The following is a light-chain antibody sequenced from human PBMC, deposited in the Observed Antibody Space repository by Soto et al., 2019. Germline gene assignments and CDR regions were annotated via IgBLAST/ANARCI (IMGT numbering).Light chain of an antibody. Sequence: EIVMTQSPATLSVSPGERATLSCRASQSVASNLAWYQKKPGQAPRLLIYGASTRATGIPIRFSGSGSGTEFTLTISSLQSEDFAVYYCQQYNNWWTFGQGTRVEIK. CDR1: QSVASN. J-gene: IGKJ1*01. CDR3: QQYNNWWT. CDR2: GAS. V-gene: IGKV3-15*01.